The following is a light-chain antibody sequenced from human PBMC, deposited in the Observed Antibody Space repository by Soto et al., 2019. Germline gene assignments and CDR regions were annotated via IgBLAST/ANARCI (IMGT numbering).Light chain of an antibody. J-gene: IGLJ1*01. Sequence: QSALTQPASVAGSPGQSITISCTGTSSDVGTYNLVSWYQQLPDKAPKLIIHEVNKRPSGVSTRFSRSKSGNTAYLTLSGLQPDDGADYHCYSYAGSRTYVFGTGTKVTVL. CDR1: SSDVGTYNL. CDR2: EVN. CDR3: YSYAGSRTYV. V-gene: IGLV2-23*02.